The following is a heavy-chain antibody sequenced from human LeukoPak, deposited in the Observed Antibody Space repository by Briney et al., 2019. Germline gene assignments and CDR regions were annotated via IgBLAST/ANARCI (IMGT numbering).Heavy chain of an antibody. Sequence: GGSERLSCAASEFTFSNYAMNWVRQAPGKGLEWVSGISGGGSSTYYADSVKGRFTISRDNSKNTLYLQMDSLRAEDTALYYCAKGSGINHYHWIDPWGQGTLVNVSS. V-gene: IGHV3-23*01. CDR2: ISGGGSST. CDR3: AKGSGINHYHWIDP. CDR1: EFTFSNYA. J-gene: IGHJ5*02. D-gene: IGHD1-14*01.